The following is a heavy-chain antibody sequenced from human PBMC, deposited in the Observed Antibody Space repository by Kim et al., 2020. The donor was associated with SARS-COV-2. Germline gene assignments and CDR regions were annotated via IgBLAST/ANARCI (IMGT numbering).Heavy chain of an antibody. V-gene: IGHV3-23*01. CDR3: AKPSYSSGWYFDY. CDR1: GFTFSTYA. D-gene: IGHD6-19*01. CDR2: ISGSGDIT. Sequence: GGSLRLSCAASGFTFSTYAMGWVRQAPGKGLEWVSAISGSGDITYYADSVRGRFTISRDNSRNTLYLQMNSLRAEDTAVYYCAKPSYSSGWYFDYLGQG. J-gene: IGHJ4*02.